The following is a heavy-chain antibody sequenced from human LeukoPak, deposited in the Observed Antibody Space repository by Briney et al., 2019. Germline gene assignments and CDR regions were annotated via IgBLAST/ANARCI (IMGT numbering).Heavy chain of an antibody. D-gene: IGHD2-21*01. CDR1: GFTFSSYW. V-gene: IGHV3-7*01. Sequence: PGGSLRLSCAASGFTFSSYWMSWVRQAPGKGLEWVANIKQDGSEKYYVDSVKGRFTISRDNAKNSLYLQMNSLRAEDTAVYYCARDRVNDYYYYYMDVWGKGTTVTISS. CDR3: ARDRVNDYYYYYMDV. CDR2: IKQDGSEK. J-gene: IGHJ6*03.